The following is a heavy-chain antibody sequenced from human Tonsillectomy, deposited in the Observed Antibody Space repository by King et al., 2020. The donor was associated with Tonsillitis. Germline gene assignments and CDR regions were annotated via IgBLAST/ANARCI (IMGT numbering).Heavy chain of an antibody. J-gene: IGHJ4*02. V-gene: IGHV4-59*08. CDR2: IYYSGST. CDR1: GGSISSYY. Sequence: QLQESGPGLVKPSETLSLTCTVSGGSISSYYWSWIRQPPGTGLEWIGYIYYSGSTNYNPSLKERVTISVDTSKNQFSLKLSSVTAADTAVYYCARSSGFGGVIVIPFDYWGQGTLVTVSS. CDR3: ARSSGFGGVIVIPFDY. D-gene: IGHD3-16*02.